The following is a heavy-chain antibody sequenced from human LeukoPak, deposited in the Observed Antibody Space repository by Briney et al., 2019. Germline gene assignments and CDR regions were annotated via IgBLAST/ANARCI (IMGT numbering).Heavy chain of an antibody. J-gene: IGHJ6*02. CDR1: GDSVSSNSAA. Sequence: SQTLSLTCAISGDSVSSNSAAWNWIRQSPSRGLEWLGRTYYRSKWYNDYAVSVKSRITINPDTSKNQFSLQLNSVTPEDTAVYYCARGWRRSSSWYYYYYGMDVWGQGTTVTVSS. CDR3: ARGWRRSSSWYYYYYGMDV. V-gene: IGHV6-1*01. D-gene: IGHD6-13*01. CDR2: TYYRSKWYN.